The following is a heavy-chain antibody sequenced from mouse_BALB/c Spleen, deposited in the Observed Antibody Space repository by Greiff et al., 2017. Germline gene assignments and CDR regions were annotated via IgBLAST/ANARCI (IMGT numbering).Heavy chain of an antibody. Sequence: EVNVVESGGGLVKPGGSLKLSCAASGFTFSDYYMYWVRQTPEKRLEWVATISDGGSYTYYPDSVKGRFTISRDNAKNNLYLQMSSLKSEDTAMYYCARDYYGNYGGFAYWGQGTLVTVSA. CDR2: ISDGGSYT. CDR3: ARDYYGNYGGFAY. CDR1: GFTFSDYY. D-gene: IGHD2-1*01. V-gene: IGHV5-4*02. J-gene: IGHJ3*01.